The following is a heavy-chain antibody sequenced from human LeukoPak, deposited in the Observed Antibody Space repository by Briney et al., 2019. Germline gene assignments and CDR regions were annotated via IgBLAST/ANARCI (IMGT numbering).Heavy chain of an antibody. J-gene: IGHJ2*01. CDR3: VRDRNYYYSSGYPTPNWYFDL. CDR1: SGSISSGDYY. Sequence: SETLSLICTVSSGSISSGDYYWSWIRQPPGEGLEWIGYIYYSGSTYYKPSLKSRATISVDTSKNQFSLKLSSVKAADTAVYYCVRDRNYYYSSGYPTPNWYFDLWGRGTLVTVSS. CDR2: IYYSGST. D-gene: IGHD3-22*01. V-gene: IGHV4-30-4*01.